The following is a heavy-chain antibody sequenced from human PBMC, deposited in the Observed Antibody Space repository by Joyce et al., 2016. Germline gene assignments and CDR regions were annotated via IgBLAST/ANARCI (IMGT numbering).Heavy chain of an antibody. V-gene: IGHV4-39*01. CDR2: MYYSGAT. CDR3: ASRRVTTRNWFDP. D-gene: IGHD4-17*01. Sequence: QVQLKESGPGLVRPSETLSLTCAISGASIKRGEYYWAWIRQDPGKGLQLIGSMYYSGATYRNPSLRSRVTMSIDTSQNLFSLKLTSVTAADTAIYYCASRRVTTRNWFDPWGQGALVIVSS. CDR1: GASIKRGEYY. J-gene: IGHJ5*02.